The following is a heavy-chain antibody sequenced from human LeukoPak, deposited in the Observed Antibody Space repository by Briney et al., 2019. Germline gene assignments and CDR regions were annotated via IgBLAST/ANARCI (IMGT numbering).Heavy chain of an antibody. CDR2: ISSSSSYI. J-gene: IGHJ4*02. CDR3: ARAYGSSMAAAGMLFDY. CDR1: GFAFSSYS. V-gene: IGHV3-21*01. Sequence: KPGGSLRLSCAASGFAFSSYSMNWVRQAPGKGLEWVSSISSSSSYIYYADSVKGRFTISRDNAKNSLYLQMNSLRAEDTAVYYCARAYGSSMAAAGMLFDYWGQGTLVTVSS. D-gene: IGHD6-13*01.